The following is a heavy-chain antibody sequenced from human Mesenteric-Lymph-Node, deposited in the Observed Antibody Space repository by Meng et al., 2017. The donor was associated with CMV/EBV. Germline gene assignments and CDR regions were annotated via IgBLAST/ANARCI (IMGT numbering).Heavy chain of an antibody. D-gene: IGHD3-9*01. Sequence: QVHLHQWGAGLLKPRETLSVTCAVYGGSFSGYYWNWIRQSPEKGLEWIGEINHSGSTTYNPSFTSRIIISVDTSTNQISLNMSSVTAADTAVYYCARGSSYDILTGYFDYWGQGALVTVSS. V-gene: IGHV4-34*01. J-gene: IGHJ4*02. CDR1: GGSFSGYY. CDR2: INHSGST. CDR3: ARGSSYDILTGYFDY.